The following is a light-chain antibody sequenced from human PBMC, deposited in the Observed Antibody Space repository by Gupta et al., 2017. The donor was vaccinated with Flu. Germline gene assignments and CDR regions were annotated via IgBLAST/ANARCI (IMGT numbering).Light chain of an antibody. Sequence: QSVLTQPPSASGTPGQRVTISCSGSNSNIGSNTVNWYQQLPGVAPKLFIYANNHRPSGVPDRFSGSKSGTSASLAIGWLQSEDEADYYCAAWDDRLNAVVFGGGTKLTVL. J-gene: IGLJ2*01. CDR2: ANN. CDR1: NSNIGSNT. V-gene: IGLV1-44*01. CDR3: AAWDDRLNAVV.